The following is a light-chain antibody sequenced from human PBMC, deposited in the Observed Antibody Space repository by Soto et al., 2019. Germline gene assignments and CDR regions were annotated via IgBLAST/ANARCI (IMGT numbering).Light chain of an antibody. J-gene: IGKJ4*01. CDR1: QSVRSH. CDR2: GAS. V-gene: IGKV3-15*01. Sequence: IVMTQSPATLSVPPGEGVTLSCRASQSVRSHLAWYQQKPGQPPRLLIYGASTRATGIPARFSGSGFGTEFTLTISSLQSEDFAVYYCQQYNNWPLVTFGGGTKVDIK. CDR3: QQYNNWPLVT.